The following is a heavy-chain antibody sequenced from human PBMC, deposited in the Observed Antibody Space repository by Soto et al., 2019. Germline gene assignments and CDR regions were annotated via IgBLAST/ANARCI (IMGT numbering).Heavy chain of an antibody. CDR2: ITIYNGNT. V-gene: IGHV1-18*04. CDR1: GYVFTSYG. Sequence: QVQLVQSGAAVTESGASVTVSCKASGYVFTSYGISWVRQAPGQGLEWMGWITIYNGNTNYAQKFQDRVAMTTDTSTTTAYMGVRDLTSDATAVYYCERIAAAHTGWYFDNWGQGTLVTVSS. J-gene: IGHJ4*02. D-gene: IGHD6-13*01. CDR3: ERIAAAHTGWYFDN.